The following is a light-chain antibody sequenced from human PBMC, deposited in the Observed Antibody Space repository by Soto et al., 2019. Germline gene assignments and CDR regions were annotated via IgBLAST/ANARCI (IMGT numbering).Light chain of an antibody. CDR2: DAS. CDR3: QQRSNR. J-gene: IGKJ4*01. Sequence: EIVLTQSPATLSLSPGARAVLSCRASQSVSRSLTWYQHKPGQAPRLLIYDASTRAAGIPRRFSRSGSGTDFTLTISSLEPEDFAVYYCQQRSNRFGGGTKVDIK. V-gene: IGKV3-11*01. CDR1: QSVSRS.